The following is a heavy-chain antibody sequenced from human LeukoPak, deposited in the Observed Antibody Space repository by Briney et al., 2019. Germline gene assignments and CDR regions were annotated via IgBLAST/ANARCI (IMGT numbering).Heavy chain of an antibody. D-gene: IGHD5-18*01. J-gene: IGHJ3*02. Sequence: GRSLRLSCTASGFTLDDYGVTWVRQAPGKGLEWVGFIRNKVRGGTPDYAASVKGRFTISRDDSKSIAYQQMNSLKTEDTGIYYCTRDPHTDYAFDIWGQGTVVSVSP. CDR2: IRNKVRGGTP. CDR1: GFTLDDYG. CDR3: TRDPHTDYAFDI. V-gene: IGHV3-49*04.